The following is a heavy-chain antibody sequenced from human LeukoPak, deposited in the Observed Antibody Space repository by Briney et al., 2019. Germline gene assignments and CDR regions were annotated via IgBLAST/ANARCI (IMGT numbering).Heavy chain of an antibody. J-gene: IGHJ4*02. V-gene: IGHV4-34*01. Sequence: SETLSLTCAVYGGSFSGYYWSWIRQSPGKGLEWIGEINHSGSTNYNPSLKSRVTISVDTSKNQFSLKLSSVTAADTAVYYCASARYCSGGSCYSVNYWGQGTLVTVSS. D-gene: IGHD2-15*01. CDR2: INHSGST. CDR1: GGSFSGYY. CDR3: ASARYCSGGSCYSVNY.